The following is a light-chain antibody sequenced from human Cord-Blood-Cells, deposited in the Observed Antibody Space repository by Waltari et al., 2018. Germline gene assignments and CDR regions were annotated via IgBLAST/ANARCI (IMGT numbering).Light chain of an antibody. Sequence: EIVLTQSPATLSLSPGESATLSCRASQSVSSYLAWYQQKPGQAPRLLIYDASNRATGIPARFSGSGSGTDFTLTMRSLEPEDFAVYYCQQRSNWPLTFSGATTVEI. V-gene: IGKV3-11*01. CDR1: QSVSSY. CDR3: QQRSNWPLT. CDR2: DAS. J-gene: IGKJ4*01.